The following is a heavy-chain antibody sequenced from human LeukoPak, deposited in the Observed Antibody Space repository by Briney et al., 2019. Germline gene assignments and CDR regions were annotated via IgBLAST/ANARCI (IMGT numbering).Heavy chain of an antibody. CDR2: FYYGGIT. CDR1: GGSISSSSYY. CDR3: ARREWLRDLNYFDY. V-gene: IGHV4-39*01. J-gene: IGHJ4*02. D-gene: IGHD5-12*01. Sequence: SETLSLTCTVSGGSISSSSYYWGWIRQPPGKGLEWIGNFYYGGITSYNPSLRSRVTISVDTSKNQFSLKLSSVTAADTAVYYCARREWLRDLNYFDYWGQGTLVTVSS.